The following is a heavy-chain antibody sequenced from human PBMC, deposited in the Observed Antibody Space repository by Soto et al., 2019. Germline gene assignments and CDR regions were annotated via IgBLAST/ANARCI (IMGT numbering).Heavy chain of an antibody. CDR1: GFTFSSYA. CDR3: ARGSNGYHFDY. V-gene: IGHV3-64*01. Sequence: EVQLVESGGGLVQPGGSLRLSCAASGFTFSSYAMHWVRQAPGKGLEYVSTISSNGGSTDYANSVKGRFTISRDNSKNTLYLQKGSVRAEDMAVYYCARGSNGYHFDYWGQGTLVTVSS. D-gene: IGHD5-12*01. J-gene: IGHJ4*02. CDR2: ISSNGGST.